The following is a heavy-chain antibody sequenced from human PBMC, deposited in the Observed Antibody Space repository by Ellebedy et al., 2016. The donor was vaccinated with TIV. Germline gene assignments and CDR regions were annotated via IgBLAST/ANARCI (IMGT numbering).Heavy chain of an antibody. D-gene: IGHD6-13*01. CDR2: ITGSGSSA. J-gene: IGHJ5*02. Sequence: GESLKISCAASGFTFGSFAMTWVRQAPGKGLEWVAGITGSGSSADYADSVKGRFTISRDNPKNTLYLQMNSLRAEDTAVYYCAKCRATTWYDWFDPWGRGTLVTVSS. CDR3: AKCRATTWYDWFDP. V-gene: IGHV3-23*01. CDR1: GFTFGSFA.